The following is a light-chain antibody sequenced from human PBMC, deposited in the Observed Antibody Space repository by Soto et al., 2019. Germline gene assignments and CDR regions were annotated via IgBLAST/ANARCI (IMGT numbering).Light chain of an antibody. CDR3: QHYGASPKYT. Sequence: EVLMTHSPATLSVSPGERSTLSCRASQSVSSSSLALYQQRPGQAPRLLIYGASRRATGIPDRFSGSGSGTDFTLTVSRLEPEDFAVYYCQHYGASPKYTFGQGTKVDIK. CDR2: GAS. CDR1: QSVSSSS. J-gene: IGKJ2*01. V-gene: IGKV3-20*01.